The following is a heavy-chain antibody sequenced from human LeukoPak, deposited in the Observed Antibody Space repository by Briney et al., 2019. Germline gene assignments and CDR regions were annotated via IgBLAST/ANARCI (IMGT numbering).Heavy chain of an antibody. Sequence: GGSLRLSCAASGFTFSSYAMSWVRQAPGKGLQWVSSISGSGTTTYFADSVKGRFTISRDNSKNTLYLQINSLRAEDTAVYYCAKDFSGYAYDYWGQGTLVTVSS. CDR2: ISGSGTTT. CDR3: AKDFSGYAYDY. D-gene: IGHD3-22*01. CDR1: GFTFSSYA. V-gene: IGHV3-23*01. J-gene: IGHJ4*02.